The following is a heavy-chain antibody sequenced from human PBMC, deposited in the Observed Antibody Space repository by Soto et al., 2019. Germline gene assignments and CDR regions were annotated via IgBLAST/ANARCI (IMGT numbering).Heavy chain of an antibody. D-gene: IGHD3-22*01. CDR3: ARKDKSGYFNWFDP. Sequence: GESLKISCRTSGYRFTSYWIAWVRQMPGKGLEWMGIIFPSDSDTRYSPSFQGQATISADRSTSTVFLQWASLKASDTAVYFCARKDKSGYFNWFDPWRQGTLVTVS. CDR1: GYRFTSYW. CDR2: IFPSDSDT. V-gene: IGHV5-51*01. J-gene: IGHJ5*02.